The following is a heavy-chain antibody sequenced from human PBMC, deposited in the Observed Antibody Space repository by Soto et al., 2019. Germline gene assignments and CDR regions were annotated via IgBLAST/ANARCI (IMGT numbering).Heavy chain of an antibody. CDR2: MYYSGST. CDR3: ARQGDKGRAFDI. CDR1: GGSFSSSSYY. V-gene: IGHV4-39*01. D-gene: IGHD1-26*01. J-gene: IGHJ3*02. Sequence: QLQLQESGPGLVKPSETLSLTCTVSGGSFSSSSYYWGWIRQPPGKGLEWIGSMYYSGSTFYNPSLKSRVTLSVDTSKTQFSLKLSSVTAADTAVYYCARQGDKGRAFDIWGQGTMVTVSS.